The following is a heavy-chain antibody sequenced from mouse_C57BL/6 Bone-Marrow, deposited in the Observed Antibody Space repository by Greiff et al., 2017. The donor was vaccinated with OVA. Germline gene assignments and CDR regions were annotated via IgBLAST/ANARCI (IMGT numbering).Heavy chain of an antibody. CDR3: ARPLGGDY. CDR1: GYTFTSYG. J-gene: IGHJ2*01. D-gene: IGHD4-1*01. Sequence: QVQLKQSGAELARPGASVKLSCKASGYTFTSYGISWVKQRTGQGLEWIGEIYPRSGNTYYNEKFKGKATLTADKSSSTAYMELRSLTSEDSAVYFCARPLGGDYWGQGTTLTVSS. CDR2: IYPRSGNT. V-gene: IGHV1-81*01.